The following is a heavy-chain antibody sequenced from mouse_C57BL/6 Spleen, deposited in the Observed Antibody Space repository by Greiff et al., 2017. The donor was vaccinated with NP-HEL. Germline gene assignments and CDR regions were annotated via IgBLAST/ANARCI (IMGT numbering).Heavy chain of an antibody. D-gene: IGHD4-1*01. CDR3: ARRNWDVGFDY. CDR1: GYTFTDYY. J-gene: IGHJ2*01. Sequence: LQESGAELVRPGASVKLSCKASGYTFTDYYINWVKQRPGQGLEWIARIYPGSGNTYYNEKFKGKATLTAEKSSSTAYMQLSSLTSEDSAVYFCARRNWDVGFDYWGQGTTLTVSS. CDR2: IYPGSGNT. V-gene: IGHV1-76*01.